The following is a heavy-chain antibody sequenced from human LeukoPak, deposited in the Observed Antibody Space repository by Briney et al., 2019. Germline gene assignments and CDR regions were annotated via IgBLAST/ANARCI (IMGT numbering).Heavy chain of an antibody. CDR2: ISAYNGNT. CDR1: GYTFTTYG. V-gene: IGHV1-18*01. CDR3: ARDGLGGWFDY. Sequence: ASVKVSCKASGYTFTTYGISWVRQAPGQGLEWMGWISAYNGNTNYAQNLQGRVTMTTDTSTSTVYMELRSLRSEDTAVYYCARDGLGGWFDYWGQGTLVTVSS. D-gene: IGHD6-19*01. J-gene: IGHJ4*02.